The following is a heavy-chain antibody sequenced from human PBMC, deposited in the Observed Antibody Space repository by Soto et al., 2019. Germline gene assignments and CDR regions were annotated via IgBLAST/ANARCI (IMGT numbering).Heavy chain of an antibody. J-gene: IGHJ6*02. V-gene: IGHV3-74*01. CDR2: INGDASST. CDR1: GFSIRDYW. CDR3: ARDRSYAMDV. Sequence: GGSLRLSREASGFSIRDYWMHWVRQAAGEGLVWVSCINGDASSTTYADSVKGRFTISRDDAKKTVYLQVTSLRAEDTAVYSCARDRSYAMDVWGQGTRVTVSS.